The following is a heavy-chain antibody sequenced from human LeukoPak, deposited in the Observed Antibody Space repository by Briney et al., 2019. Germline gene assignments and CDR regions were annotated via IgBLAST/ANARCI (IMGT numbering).Heavy chain of an antibody. D-gene: IGHD2-21*02. CDR1: GFTFSDYY. CDR2: ISSSSSTL. V-gene: IGHV3-11*01. CDR3: VRDVTGWPNWFDS. Sequence: PGGSLRLSCAASGFTFSDYYMSWIRQAPGQGLEWGSYISSSSSTLSYADSVKGRFTISRDNAKNSLFLQMNSLRAEDTAVYYCVRDVTGWPNWFDSWGQGTLVTVSS. J-gene: IGHJ5*01.